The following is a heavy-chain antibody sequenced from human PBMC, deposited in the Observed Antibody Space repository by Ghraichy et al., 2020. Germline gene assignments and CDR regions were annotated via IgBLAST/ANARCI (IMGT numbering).Heavy chain of an antibody. CDR1: GFTFSSYW. V-gene: IGHV3-74*01. D-gene: IGHD2-21*02. J-gene: IGHJ4*02. Sequence: LSLTCAASGFTFSSYWMHWVRQAPGEGLVCVSRITRDGDYTDYADSVKGRFTISRDNARNTLYLQMNSLRAEDTAVYYCVRDDDYYAVDYWGQGTLVTVAS. CDR2: ITRDGDYT. CDR3: VRDDDYYAVDY.